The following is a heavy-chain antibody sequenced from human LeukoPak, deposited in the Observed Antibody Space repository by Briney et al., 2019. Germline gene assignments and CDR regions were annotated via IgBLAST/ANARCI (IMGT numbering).Heavy chain of an antibody. V-gene: IGHV3-48*04. J-gene: IGHJ3*02. Sequence: QPGGSLRLSCAASGFTFSSYSMNWVRQAPGKGLEWVSYISSSSSTIYYADSVKGRFTISRDNAKNSLYLQMNSLRAEDTAVYYCARVDFSAHDAFDIWGQGTMVTVSS. CDR1: GFTFSSYS. CDR2: ISSSSSTI. CDR3: ARVDFSAHDAFDI.